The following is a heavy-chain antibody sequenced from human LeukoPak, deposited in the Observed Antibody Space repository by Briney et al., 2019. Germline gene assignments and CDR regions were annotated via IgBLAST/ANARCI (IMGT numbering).Heavy chain of an antibody. Sequence: GGSLRLSCAASGFTFSSYSMNWVRQAPGKGLEWVSSIGSSSSYIYYADSVKGRFTISRDNTKNSLHLQMNSLRAEDTAVYYCAASTKHTAMVDYWGQGTLVTVSS. V-gene: IGHV3-21*01. J-gene: IGHJ4*02. CDR2: IGSSSSYI. CDR3: AASTKHTAMVDY. D-gene: IGHD5-18*01. CDR1: GFTFSSYS.